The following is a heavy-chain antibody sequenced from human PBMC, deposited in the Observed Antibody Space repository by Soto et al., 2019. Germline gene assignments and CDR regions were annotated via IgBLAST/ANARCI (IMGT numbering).Heavy chain of an antibody. V-gene: IGHV3-33*01. J-gene: IGHJ6*02. CDR3: ARAVRNYVEYYYYGMDV. Sequence: QVQLVESGGGVVQPGRSLRLSCAASGFTFSSYGMHWVRQAPGKGLEWVAVIWYDGSNKYYADYVKGRFTISRDNSKNTLYLQMNSLRAEDTAVYYCARAVRNYVEYYYYGMDVWGQGTTVTVSS. CDR1: GFTFSSYG. D-gene: IGHD1-7*01. CDR2: IWYDGSNK.